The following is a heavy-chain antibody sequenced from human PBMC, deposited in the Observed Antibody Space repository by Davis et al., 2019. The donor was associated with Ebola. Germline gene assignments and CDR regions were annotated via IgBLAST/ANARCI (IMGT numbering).Heavy chain of an antibody. CDR2: INTRGDAR. Sequence: PAGSLRLSCVTSGFTFTSYSLNWIRQTPGKGLEWIAHINTRGDARVYADSVRGRFTISRDDAANLLSLQMDSLKHEDTAVYYCVRDYLFAFDSWGQGTPVTVSS. V-gene: IGHV3-48*02. J-gene: IGHJ4*02. CDR3: VRDYLFAFDS. CDR1: GFTFTSYS. D-gene: IGHD3-10*02.